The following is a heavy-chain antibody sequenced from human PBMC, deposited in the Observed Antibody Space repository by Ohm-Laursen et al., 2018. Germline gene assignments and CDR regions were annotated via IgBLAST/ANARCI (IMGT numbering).Heavy chain of an antibody. J-gene: IGHJ5*02. Sequence: SQTLSLTCAVYGGSFSGYYWGWIRQPPGKGLEWIGSIFHSGRTSYNPSLKSRVTMTIDTSKNQFSLKVRSVIAADTALYYCARGVVGPTTGNWFDPWGQGSLVIVSS. CDR1: GGSFSGYY. D-gene: IGHD1-26*01. V-gene: IGHV4-38-2*01. CDR2: IFHSGRT. CDR3: ARGVVGPTTGNWFDP.